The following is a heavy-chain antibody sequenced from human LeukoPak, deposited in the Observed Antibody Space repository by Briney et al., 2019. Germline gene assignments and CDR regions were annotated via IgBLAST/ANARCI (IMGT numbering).Heavy chain of an antibody. J-gene: IGHJ4*02. D-gene: IGHD3-9*01. CDR1: GYTFTGYY. CDR3: ARSQPPLRYFDWLLPDSDY. CDR2: INPNSGGT. Sequence: PVASVKVSCKASGYTFTGYYMHWVRQAPGQGLEWMGWINPNSGGTNYAQKFQGRVTMTRDTSISTAYMELSRLRSDDTAVYYCARSQPPLRYFDWLLPDSDYWVQGTVVTVSS. V-gene: IGHV1-2*02.